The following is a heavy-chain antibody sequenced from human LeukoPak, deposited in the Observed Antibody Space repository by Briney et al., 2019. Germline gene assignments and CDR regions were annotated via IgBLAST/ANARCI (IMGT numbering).Heavy chain of an antibody. D-gene: IGHD3-10*01. V-gene: IGHV4-61*02. CDR2: IYTSGST. CDR1: GVSISSGSYY. Sequence: PSETLSLTCTVSGVSISSGSYYWSWIRQPAGKGLEWVGRIYTSGSTNYNPSLKSRVTISVDTSKNQFSLKLSSVTAADTAVYYCARRFGTPFDYWGQGTLVTVSS. CDR3: ARRFGTPFDY. J-gene: IGHJ4*02.